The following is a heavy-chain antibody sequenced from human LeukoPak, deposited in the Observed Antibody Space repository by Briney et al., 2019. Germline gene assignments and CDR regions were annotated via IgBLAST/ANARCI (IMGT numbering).Heavy chain of an antibody. CDR3: ARGLGDGYTYFFFDY. J-gene: IGHJ4*01. V-gene: IGHV3-74*01. D-gene: IGHD5-24*01. CDR1: GFTFRTYW. Sequence: GGSLRLSCGASGFTFRTYWMHWVRQAPGKGLVWVSRIGGDGSNTNFADSVRGRFAISRDNAKNTLYLQMNSLRAEDTAVYYCARGLGDGYTYFFFDYWGHGTLVTVSS. CDR2: IGGDGSNT.